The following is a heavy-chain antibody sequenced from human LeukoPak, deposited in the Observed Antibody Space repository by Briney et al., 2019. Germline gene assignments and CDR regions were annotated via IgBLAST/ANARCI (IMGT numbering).Heavy chain of an antibody. V-gene: IGHV3-30*02. CDR3: AKAPYYYDSSGYYYFDY. D-gene: IGHD3-22*01. CDR2: IRYDGSNK. CDR1: GLIFSSHC. J-gene: IGHJ4*02. Sequence: GGSLRLSCAASGLIFSSHCMHWVRQAPGKGLEWVAFIRYDGSNKYYADSVKGRFTISRDSSKNTLYLQMNSLRAEDTAVYYCAKAPYYYDSSGYYYFDYWGQGTLVTVSS.